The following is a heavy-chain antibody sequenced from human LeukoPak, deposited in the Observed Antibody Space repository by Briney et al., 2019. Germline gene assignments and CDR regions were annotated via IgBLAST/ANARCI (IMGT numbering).Heavy chain of an antibody. CDR2: INAGNGNT. V-gene: IGHV1-3*01. CDR1: GYTFTSYA. J-gene: IGHJ6*02. CDR3: AYKQLGPGDRGYYGMDV. D-gene: IGHD6-6*01. Sequence: GASVKVSCKASGYTFTSYAMHWVRQAPGQRLEWMGWINAGNGNTKYSQKFQGRVTITRDTSASTAYMELSSLRSEDTAVYYCAYKQLGPGDRGYYGMDVWGQGTTVTVSS.